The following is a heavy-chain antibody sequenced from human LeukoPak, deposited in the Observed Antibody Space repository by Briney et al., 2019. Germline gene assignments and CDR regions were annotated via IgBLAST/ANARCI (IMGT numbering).Heavy chain of an antibody. D-gene: IGHD3-16*02. V-gene: IGHV1-69*01. Sequence: SVKVSCKASGGTFSSYAISWVRQAPGQGLEWMGGIIPIFGTANYAQKFQGRVTITADESTSTAYMELSSLRSEDTAVYYCTREGVYSPDPSSYHRYAFDIWGQGTVVTVSS. CDR2: IIPIFGTA. J-gene: IGHJ3*02. CDR3: TREGVYSPDPSSYHRYAFDI. CDR1: GGTFSSYA.